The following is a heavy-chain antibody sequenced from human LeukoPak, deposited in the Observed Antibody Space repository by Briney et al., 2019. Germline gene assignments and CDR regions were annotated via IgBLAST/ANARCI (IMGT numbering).Heavy chain of an antibody. CDR1: GFTFTNYA. D-gene: IGHD4/OR15-4a*01. V-gene: IGHV3-23*01. Sequence: GVSLRLSCAASGFTFTNYAMSWLRQAPGKAVDWVSAISYNGGSTYYSDSVKGRFTISRDNSKNTVYLQMNRLRAEDTAVYYCAKPPNYGAYYYGMDVWGKGTTVTVSS. CDR2: ISYNGGST. J-gene: IGHJ6*04. CDR3: AKPPNYGAYYYGMDV.